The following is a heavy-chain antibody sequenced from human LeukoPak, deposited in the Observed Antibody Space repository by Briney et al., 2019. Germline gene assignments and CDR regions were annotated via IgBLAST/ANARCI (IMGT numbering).Heavy chain of an antibody. D-gene: IGHD2-21*02. V-gene: IGHV1-69*06. CDR1: GCTFSSYT. Sequence: GASVKVSCKASGCTFSSYTVSWVGQAPGQGLEWMGGIIPIFDTANYAQKFQGRVKINADKSTSTAYMELNSLRSEDTAVYYCARSSVVTAMVHLDYWGQGTLVTVSS. J-gene: IGHJ4*02. CDR2: IIPIFDTA. CDR3: ARSSVVTAMVHLDY.